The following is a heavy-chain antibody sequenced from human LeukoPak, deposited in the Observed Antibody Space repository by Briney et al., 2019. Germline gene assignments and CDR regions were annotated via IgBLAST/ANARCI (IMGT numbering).Heavy chain of an antibody. Sequence: GGSLRLSCAASGFTFSSYGMHWVRQAPGKGLEWVSGISGSGGSTYYADSVKGRFTISRDNSKNTLYLQMNSLRAEDTAVYYCAKGRGIVVVTGPDYWGQGTLVTVSS. V-gene: IGHV3-23*01. J-gene: IGHJ4*02. D-gene: IGHD2-21*02. CDR1: GFTFSSYG. CDR2: ISGSGGST. CDR3: AKGRGIVVVTGPDY.